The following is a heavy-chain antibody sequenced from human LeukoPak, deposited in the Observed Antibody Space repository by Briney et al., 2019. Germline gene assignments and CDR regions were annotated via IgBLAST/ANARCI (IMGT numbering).Heavy chain of an antibody. CDR3: AKAHRGGFLGYYFDY. J-gene: IGHJ4*02. CDR1: GGSISSGGYY. CDR2: IYYSGST. V-gene: IGHV4-31*03. Sequence: SETLSLTCTVSGGSISSGGYYWSWIRQHPGKGLEWIGYIYYSGSTYYNPSLKSRVTISVDTSKNQFSLKLSSVTAADTAVYYCAKAHRGGFLGYYFDYWGQGTLVTVSS. D-gene: IGHD3-16*01.